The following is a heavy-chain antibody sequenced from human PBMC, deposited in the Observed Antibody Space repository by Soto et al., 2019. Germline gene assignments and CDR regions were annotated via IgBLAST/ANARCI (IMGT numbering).Heavy chain of an antibody. V-gene: IGHV1-24*01. D-gene: IGHD3-10*01. J-gene: IGHJ6*03. CDR3: ATVSPMVRGVMGYYYYYMDV. CDR1: GYTLTELS. Sequence: ASVKVSCKVSGYTLTELSMHWVRQAPGKGLEWMGGFDPEDGETIYAQKFQGRVTMTEDTSTDTAYMELSSLRSEDTAVYYCATVSPMVRGVMGYYYYYMDVWGKGTTVTV. CDR2: FDPEDGET.